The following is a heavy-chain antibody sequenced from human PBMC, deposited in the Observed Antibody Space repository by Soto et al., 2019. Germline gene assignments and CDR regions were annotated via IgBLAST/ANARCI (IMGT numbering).Heavy chain of an antibody. J-gene: IGHJ4*01. CDR3: ASKLKDGAYRYGRFDY. D-gene: IGHD5-18*01. Sequence: VNVSCKPCGGTLSRQAITWVRQAPGEGLEAMGGIIPIFGTANSAHKFQGRVPITADESTSTPYMELSSLRAEDTDVYYCASKLKDGAYRYGRFDYWGQGTLVTVSS. CDR2: IIPIFGTA. CDR1: GGTLSRQA. V-gene: IGHV1-69*13.